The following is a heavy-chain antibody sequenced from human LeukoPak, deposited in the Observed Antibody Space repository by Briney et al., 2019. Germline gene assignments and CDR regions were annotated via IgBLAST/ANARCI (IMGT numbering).Heavy chain of an antibody. J-gene: IGHJ4*02. CDR3: AKGRGTTVTSAANY. CDR1: GFTFSSYE. Sequence: GGSLRLSCAASGFTFSSYEMNWVRQAPGKGLEWVSSISGSNDNTYYADSVKDRFTISRDNSKNTLSLQMNSLRAEDTAVYYCAKGRGTTVTSAANYWGQGTLVTVSS. D-gene: IGHD4-17*01. V-gene: IGHV3-23*01. CDR2: ISGSNDNT.